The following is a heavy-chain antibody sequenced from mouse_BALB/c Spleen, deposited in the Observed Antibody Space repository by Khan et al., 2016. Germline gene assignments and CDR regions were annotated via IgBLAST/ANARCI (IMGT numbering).Heavy chain of an antibody. D-gene: IGHD2-14*01. Sequence: QVQLKQSGAELVRPGVSVKISCKGSGYTFTDYAMHWVKQSHAKSLEWIGVISTYYGDASYNQKFKGKATMTVDKSSSTAYMELARLTSEDSAIYYCARLYDDLYYAMDYWGQGTSVTVSA. CDR3: ARLYDDLYYAMDY. CDR1: GYTFTDYA. V-gene: IGHV1S137*01. J-gene: IGHJ4*01. CDR2: ISTYYGDA.